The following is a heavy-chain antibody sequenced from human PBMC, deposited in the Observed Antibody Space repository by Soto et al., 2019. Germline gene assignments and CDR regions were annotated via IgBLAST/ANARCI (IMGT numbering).Heavy chain of an antibody. V-gene: IGHV3-23*01. J-gene: IGHJ4*02. CDR1: GFTFSSYA. CDR2: ISGSGGST. D-gene: IGHD6-19*01. CDR3: AKASYSSGWSHYFDY. Sequence: GGSLRLSCAASGFTFSSYAMSWVHQAPGKGLEWVSAISGSGGSTYYADSVKGRFTISRDNSKNTLYLQMNSLRAEDTAVYYCAKASYSSGWSHYFDYWGQGTLVTVSS.